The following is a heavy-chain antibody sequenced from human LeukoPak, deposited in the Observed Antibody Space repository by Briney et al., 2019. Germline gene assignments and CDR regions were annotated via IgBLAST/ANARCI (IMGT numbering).Heavy chain of an antibody. CDR3: ARGSHRWATTNGNFDY. V-gene: IGHV3-30*04. J-gene: IGHJ4*02. Sequence: SGGSLRLSCAASGFTFRSYAMHWVRQAPGKGLEWVAVISYDGSNKYYIDSVKGRSTISRDNSKNTLYLQMNSLRTEDTAMYYCARGSHRWATTNGNFDYWGQGTLVTVSS. CDR1: GFTFRSYA. D-gene: IGHD1-1*01. CDR2: ISYDGSNK.